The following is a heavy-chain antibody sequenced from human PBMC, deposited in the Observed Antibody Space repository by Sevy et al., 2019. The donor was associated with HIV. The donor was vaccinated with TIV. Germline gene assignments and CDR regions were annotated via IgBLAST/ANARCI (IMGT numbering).Heavy chain of an antibody. D-gene: IGHD3-22*01. CDR3: AREYYYDSSGYYYGAGWFDP. V-gene: IGHV4-39*01. J-gene: IGHJ5*02. CDR1: GGSISSSSYY. Sequence: SETLSLTCTVSGGSISSSSYYWGWIRQPPGKGLEWIGSIYYSGSTYYNPSLKSRVTISVDTSKNQFSLKLSFVTAADTAVYYCAREYYYDSSGYYYGAGWFDPWGQGTLVTVSS. CDR2: IYYSGST.